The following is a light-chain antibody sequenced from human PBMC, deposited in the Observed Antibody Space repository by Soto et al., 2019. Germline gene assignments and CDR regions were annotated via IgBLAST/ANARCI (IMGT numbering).Light chain of an antibody. CDR1: QDIRSS. CDR3: QQTKSYPST. CDR2: GAS. Sequence: TITCRASQDIRSSLAWYQQKAGKAPKLLIYGASILQSGVPSGLRGSGFGTDFTLTISSLRAEDFAIYFCQQTKSYPSTFGGGTKVDIK. J-gene: IGKJ4*01. V-gene: IGKV1-13*02.